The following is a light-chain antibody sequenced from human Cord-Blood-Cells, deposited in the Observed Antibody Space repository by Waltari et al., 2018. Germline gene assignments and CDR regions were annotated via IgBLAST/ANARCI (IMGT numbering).Light chain of an antibody. Sequence: EIVLTQSPATLSLSPGERATLSCRASQSVSSYLAWYQQKPGQAPRLLIYDASNRATCIPARFSGSGSGTDFTLTIISLEPEDVAVYYCQQRSNWPPITFGQGTRLEIK. CDR1: QSVSSY. J-gene: IGKJ5*01. V-gene: IGKV3-11*01. CDR2: DAS. CDR3: QQRSNWPPIT.